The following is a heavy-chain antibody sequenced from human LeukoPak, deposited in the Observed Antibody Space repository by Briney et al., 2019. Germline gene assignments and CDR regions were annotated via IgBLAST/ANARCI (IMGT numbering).Heavy chain of an antibody. CDR3: AKALGSGRHFDF. CDR1: GFTFSSYG. V-gene: IGHV3-23*01. CDR2: ITSGGGNT. J-gene: IGHJ4*02. D-gene: IGHD3-10*01. Sequence: GGSLTLSCAASGFTFSSYGMSWDRHAQGTGLDLDSAITSGGGNTYYADSVKGRFTIYRDNSKNTLYLQMNSLRAEDTAVYYCAKALGSGRHFDFWGQGTLVTVSS.